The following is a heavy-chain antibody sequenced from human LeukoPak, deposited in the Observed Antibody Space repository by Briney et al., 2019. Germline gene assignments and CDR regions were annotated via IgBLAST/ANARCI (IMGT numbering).Heavy chain of an antibody. D-gene: IGHD6-13*01. CDR2: IYYSGST. CDR3: ASGRSWGWFDP. J-gene: IGHJ5*02. V-gene: IGHV4-59*08. Sequence: PSETLSLSCTVSGGSISRYYWSWIRQPPGKGLEWIGYIYYSGSTNYNPSLKSRVTISVDTSKNQFSLKLSSVTAADTAVYYCASGRSWGWFDPWGQGTLVTVSS. CDR1: GGSISRYY.